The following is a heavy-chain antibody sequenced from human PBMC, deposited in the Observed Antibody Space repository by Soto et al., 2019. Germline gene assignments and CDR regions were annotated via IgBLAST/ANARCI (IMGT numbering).Heavy chain of an antibody. CDR3: ARDPAIEINYYYGLDF. Sequence: TGGSLRLSCAASGFMFSSYSMNWVRQAPGKGLQWISSISGSSDHIYYADSVRGRFTVSRDNAKNSLYLQMNSLRGEDTAVYYCARDPAIEINYYYGLDFWGQGATVTVSS. CDR2: ISGSSDHI. V-gene: IGHV3-21*01. J-gene: IGHJ6*02. CDR1: GFMFSSYS. D-gene: IGHD2-2*01.